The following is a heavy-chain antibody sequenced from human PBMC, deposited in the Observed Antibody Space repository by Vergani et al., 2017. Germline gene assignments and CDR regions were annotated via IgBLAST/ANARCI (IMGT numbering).Heavy chain of an antibody. D-gene: IGHD3-9*01. J-gene: IGHJ6*02. CDR3: ARVWNYDIMTGYYSYYYYGMDV. V-gene: IGHV5-10-1*01. CDR2: IDPSDSYT. Sequence: EVQLVQSGAEVKKPGESLRISCKGSGYSFTSYWISWVRQMPGKGLEWMGRIDPSDSYTNYSPSFQGHVTISADKSISTAYLQWISLKASDTAMYYCARVWNYDIMTGYYSYYYYGMDVWGQGTTVTVSS. CDR1: GYSFTSYW.